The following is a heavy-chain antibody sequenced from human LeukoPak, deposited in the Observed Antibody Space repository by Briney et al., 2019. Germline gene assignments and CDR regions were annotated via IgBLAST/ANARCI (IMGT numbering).Heavy chain of an antibody. CDR2: IYYSGST. CDR3: ARARRSSGYSLRPVGDFDY. D-gene: IGHD3-22*01. J-gene: IGHJ4*02. Sequence: PSETLSLTCTVSGYSISSGYYWGWIRQPPGKGLEWIGSIYYSGSTYYNPSLRSRVTISVDTSKNQFSLKLSSVTAADTAVYYCARARRSSGYSLRPVGDFDYWGQGTLVTVSS. CDR1: GYSISSGYY. V-gene: IGHV4-38-2*02.